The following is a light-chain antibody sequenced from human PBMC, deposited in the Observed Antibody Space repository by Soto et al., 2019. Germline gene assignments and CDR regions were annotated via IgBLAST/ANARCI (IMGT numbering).Light chain of an antibody. Sequence: QSVLTQPASVSVSPGQSITSSCTGTSSDIGGYNYVSWYQQHPGKAPNLRIYEVSNRPSGVSNRFSGSKSGNTASLTISGLQTEDEADYYCSSYTSNSTYVFGTGTKLTVL. V-gene: IGLV2-14*01. CDR2: EVS. CDR1: SSDIGGYNY. J-gene: IGLJ1*01. CDR3: SSYTSNSTYV.